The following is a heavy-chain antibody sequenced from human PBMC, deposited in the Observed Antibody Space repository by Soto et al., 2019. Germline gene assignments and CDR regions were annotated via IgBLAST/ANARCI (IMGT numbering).Heavy chain of an antibody. CDR3: ARFSGSYTRGLDY. Sequence: VQLVESGGGLVQPGGSLRISCAASGFTFSDHYMDWVRQAPGKGLEWVGRSRNKANSYSTEYAASVKGRFTISRDESKTSLYLQMNRLKTEDTAVYYCARFSGSYTRGLDYWGPGTLVTVSS. D-gene: IGHD1-26*01. CDR1: GFTFSDHY. J-gene: IGHJ4*02. CDR2: SRNKANSYST. V-gene: IGHV3-72*01.